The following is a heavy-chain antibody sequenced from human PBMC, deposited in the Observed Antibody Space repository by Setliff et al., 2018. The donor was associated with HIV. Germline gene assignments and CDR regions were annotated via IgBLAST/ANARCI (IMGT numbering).Heavy chain of an antibody. J-gene: IGHJ6*02. CDR1: GYTFTSYY. D-gene: IGHD5-18*01. V-gene: IGHV1-18*04. CDR3: ATVNTVGYNYYGMDV. CDR2: ISTYNGNT. Sequence: ASVKVSCKASGYTFTSYYMHWVRQAPGQGLEWMGWISTYNGNTNYAQKLQGRVTMTTDTSTSTAYMELRSLRSDDTAVYFCATVNTVGYNYYGMDVWGQGTTVTVSS.